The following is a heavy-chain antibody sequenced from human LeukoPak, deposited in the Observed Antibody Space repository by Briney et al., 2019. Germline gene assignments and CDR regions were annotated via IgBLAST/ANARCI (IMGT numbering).Heavy chain of an antibody. CDR1: GFTFNTYT. J-gene: IGHJ3*02. CDR2: ISSSSSYI. CDR3: ASHDSSGYDAFDI. Sequence: GGSLRLSCAASGFTFNTYTMNWVRQAPGKGLEWVSSISSSSSYIYYADSVKGRFTISRDNAKNSLHLQMNSLRAEDTAVYYCASHDSSGYDAFDIWGQGTMVTVSS. V-gene: IGHV3-21*01. D-gene: IGHD3-22*01.